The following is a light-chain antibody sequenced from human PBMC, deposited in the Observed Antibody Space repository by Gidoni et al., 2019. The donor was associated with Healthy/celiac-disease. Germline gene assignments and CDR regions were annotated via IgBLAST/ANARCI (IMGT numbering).Light chain of an antibody. CDR3: SSYAGSNNLV. CDR1: SSDVGGYNY. Sequence: QSALTQPPSASGSPGQSVTISFTGTSSDVGGYNYVSWYQQHPGKAPKLMIYEVSKRPSGVPDRLSGSKAGNTAFLTVSGLQAEDEADYYCSSYAGSNNLVFGGGTKLTVL. V-gene: IGLV2-8*01. CDR2: EVS. J-gene: IGLJ2*01.